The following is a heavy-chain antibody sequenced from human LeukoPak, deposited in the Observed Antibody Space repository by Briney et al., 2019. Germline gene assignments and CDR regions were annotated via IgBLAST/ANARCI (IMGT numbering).Heavy chain of an antibody. D-gene: IGHD3-22*01. J-gene: IGHJ4*02. CDR1: GFTFDDYA. CDR3: ARADSSGYDYVDY. Sequence: GGSLRLSCAASGFTFDDYAMHWVRQAPGKGLEWVSGISWNSGSIGYADSVKGRFTISRDNAKNSLYLQMNSLRAEDTAVYYCARADSSGYDYVDYWGQGTLVIVSS. CDR2: ISWNSGSI. V-gene: IGHV3-9*01.